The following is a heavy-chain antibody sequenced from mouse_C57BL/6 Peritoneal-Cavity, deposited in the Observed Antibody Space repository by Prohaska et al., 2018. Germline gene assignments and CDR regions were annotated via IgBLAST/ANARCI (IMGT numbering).Heavy chain of an antibody. CDR2: IDPSDSET. CDR3: ARSKRAYDGDYWFAY. Sequence: QVQLQQPGAELVRPGSSVKLSCKASGYTFTSYWMHWVKQRPIQGLEWIGNIDPSDSETHYNQKFKDKATLTVDKSSSTADMQLSNLTSEDYAVYYCARSKRAYDGDYWFAYWGQGTLVTVSA. CDR1: GYTFTSYW. V-gene: IGHV1-52*01. D-gene: IGHD2-3*01. J-gene: IGHJ3*01.